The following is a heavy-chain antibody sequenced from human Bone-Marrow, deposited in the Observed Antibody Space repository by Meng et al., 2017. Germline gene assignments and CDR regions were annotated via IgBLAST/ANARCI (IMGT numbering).Heavy chain of an antibody. CDR2: IYHSGST. Sequence: SETLSLTCTVPGYSISSGYYWGWIRQPPGKGLEWIGNIYHSGSTYYNPSLQSRVTISFDMSKNQFSLKLTSVTAADTAVYYCARGNPFFDYWGHGTLVTVSS. CDR3: ARGNPFFDY. CDR1: GYSISSGYY. V-gene: IGHV4-38-2*02. J-gene: IGHJ4*01.